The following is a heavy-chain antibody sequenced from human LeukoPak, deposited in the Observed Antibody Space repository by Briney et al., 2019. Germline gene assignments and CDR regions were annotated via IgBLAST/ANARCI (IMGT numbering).Heavy chain of an antibody. V-gene: IGHV4-4*07. Sequence: SETLSLTCTVSGGSISSYYWSWIRQPPGKGLEWIGRIYTSGSTNYNPSLKSRVTMSVDTSKNQFSLKLSSVTAADTAVYYCARTHTVFNWFDPWGQGTLVTVSS. J-gene: IGHJ5*02. D-gene: IGHD4-17*01. CDR2: IYTSGST. CDR3: ARTHTVFNWFDP. CDR1: GGSISSYY.